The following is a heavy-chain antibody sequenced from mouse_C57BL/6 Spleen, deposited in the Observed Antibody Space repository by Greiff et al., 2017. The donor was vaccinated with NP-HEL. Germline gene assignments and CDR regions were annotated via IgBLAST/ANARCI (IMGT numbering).Heavy chain of an antibody. Sequence: VQLQQSGTELVKPGASVKLSCKASGYTFTSCWMHWVKQRPGQGLEWIGNINPSNGGTNYNEKFKSKATLTVDKSSSTAYMQLSSLTSEDSAVYYCARGGLLRHYFDYWGQGTTLTVSS. D-gene: IGHD1-1*01. CDR3: ARGGLLRHYFDY. CDR1: GYTFTSCW. J-gene: IGHJ2*01. V-gene: IGHV1-53*01. CDR2: INPSNGGT.